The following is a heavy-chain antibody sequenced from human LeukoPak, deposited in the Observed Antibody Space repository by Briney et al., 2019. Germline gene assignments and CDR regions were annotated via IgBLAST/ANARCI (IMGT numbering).Heavy chain of an antibody. CDR3: ARWTNYHAFDI. CDR2: INPDDGST. D-gene: IGHD1-7*01. CDR1: GFTFRKYW. Sequence: GGSLRLSCAASGFTFRKYWLHWVRQAPGKGLVWVSRINPDDGSTSYADSVKGRFTISRDDSKNTVYLQMNSLRAEDTAVYYCARWTNYHAFDIWGQGTMVTVSS. J-gene: IGHJ3*02. V-gene: IGHV3-74*01.